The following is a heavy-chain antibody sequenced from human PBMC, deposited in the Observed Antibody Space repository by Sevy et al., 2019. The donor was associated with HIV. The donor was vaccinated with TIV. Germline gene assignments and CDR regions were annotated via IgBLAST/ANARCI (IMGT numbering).Heavy chain of an antibody. CDR3: ARVRGGYSGFGGFDY. Sequence: LLQASETLSLTCTVSGGSVSSGSYYWSWIRQPPGKGLEWIGYIYYSGSTNHNPSLKRRVTISVDTSKNQCSLKLNSVTAADTAVYYCARVRGGYSGFGGFDYWGQGTLVTVSS. D-gene: IGHD5-12*01. CDR1: GGSVSSGSYY. CDR2: IYYSGST. V-gene: IGHV4-61*01. J-gene: IGHJ4*02.